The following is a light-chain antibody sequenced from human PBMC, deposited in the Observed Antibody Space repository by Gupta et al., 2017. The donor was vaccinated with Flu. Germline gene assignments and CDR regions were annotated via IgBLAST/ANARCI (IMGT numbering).Light chain of an antibody. V-gene: IGKV1-5*01. CDR3: QQAYGFPLT. Sequence: DIQMTQSPSSVSASVGDTVTMTCRASQILHRRLGWYQQKPGKAPKLLIYNASTLKGGVPSRFSGSGSETGFTLTITSLQPDDSATYYCQQAYGFPLTFGGGTKVEIK. J-gene: IGKJ4*01. CDR1: QILHRR. CDR2: NAS.